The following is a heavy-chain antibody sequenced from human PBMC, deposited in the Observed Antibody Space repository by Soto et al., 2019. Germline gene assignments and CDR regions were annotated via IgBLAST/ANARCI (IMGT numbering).Heavy chain of an antibody. V-gene: IGHV4-59*01. CDR2: VYYTGST. CDR1: GGSISCSY. J-gene: IGHJ4*02. D-gene: IGHD6-19*01. CDR3: ARSVAVPGVKIDS. Sequence: KTSETLSLTCSVSGGSISCSYWSWIRQSPGKGLEWLGYVYYTGSTNYSPSLRSRVSISVDTSKNEFSLRLSSVTAADTAVYFCARSVAVPGVKIDSCGQGTHVPVYS.